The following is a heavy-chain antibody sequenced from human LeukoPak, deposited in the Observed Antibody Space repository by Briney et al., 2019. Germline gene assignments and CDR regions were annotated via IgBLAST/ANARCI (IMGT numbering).Heavy chain of an antibody. J-gene: IGHJ6*03. CDR3: ARVGGTRNYYYYYMDV. CDR1: GFTLSIYA. V-gene: IGHV3-23*01. CDR2: TSSSDAGT. Sequence: GGSLRLSCAASGFTLSIYAMSWVRQAPGKGLEWVSATSSSDAGTYYADSVRGRFTISRDNSKNTLYLQMNNLRAEDTALYYCARVGGTRNYYYYYMDVWGKGTTVTVSS. D-gene: IGHD1-26*01.